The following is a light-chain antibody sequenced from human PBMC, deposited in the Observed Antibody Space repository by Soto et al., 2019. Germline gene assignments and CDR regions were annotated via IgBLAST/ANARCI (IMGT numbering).Light chain of an antibody. CDR2: GAS. Sequence: EIVMTQSPGTLSVSPGEGATLSCRASQSVSTNLAWYQQKPDQAPRLLIYGASTTATGMPARFSGSGSGTEFTLTISRLQADDFAVYYCQQYYTWPRTFGQGTRVEIK. CDR3: QQYYTWPRT. CDR1: QSVSTN. J-gene: IGKJ1*01. V-gene: IGKV3-15*01.